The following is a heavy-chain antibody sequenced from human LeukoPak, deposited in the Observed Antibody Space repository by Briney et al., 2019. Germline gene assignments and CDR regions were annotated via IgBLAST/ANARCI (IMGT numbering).Heavy chain of an antibody. CDR1: GFTFGDYA. CDR2: IRSEAYGGTT. J-gene: IGHJ4*02. Sequence: GRSLRLSCTASGFTFGDYAMSWVRQAPGKGLEWVGFIRSEAYGGTTEFAASVKGRFTISRDDSKSIAYLQMNSLRAEDTAVYYCARQRGYCSGGSCYLYFDYWGQGTLVTVSS. V-gene: IGHV3-49*04. CDR3: ARQRGYCSGGSCYLYFDY. D-gene: IGHD2-15*01.